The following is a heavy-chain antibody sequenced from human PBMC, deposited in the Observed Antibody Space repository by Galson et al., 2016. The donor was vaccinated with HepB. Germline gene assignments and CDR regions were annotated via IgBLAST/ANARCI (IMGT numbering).Heavy chain of an antibody. CDR3: VRNAGGYNFGD. D-gene: IGHD5-24*01. Sequence: CKAGGYTFTNYAIHWVRQAPGQSLEWMGWIAGGNGNTRYSQQFQGRVTFTRDTSASIVYMEMSSLRSEDTAVFYCVRNAGGYNFGDWGQGTLVIVSS. J-gene: IGHJ4*02. CDR1: GYTFTNYA. V-gene: IGHV1-3*01. CDR2: IAGGNGNT.